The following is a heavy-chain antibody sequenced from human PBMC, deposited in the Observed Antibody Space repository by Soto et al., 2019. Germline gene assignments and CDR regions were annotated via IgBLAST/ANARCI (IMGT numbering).Heavy chain of an antibody. CDR2: MNPSNGNT. CDR1: GCTFTNYD. J-gene: IGHJ4*02. V-gene: IGHV1-8*01. Sequence: GSSVKVSCKASGCTFTNYDINWVRQATGQGLEWMGWMNPSNGNTGYAQKFQGRVTMTRDTSISTAYMGLISLTSADTAVYSCARFCRLQRPTIDYCAQGALVTVSS. CDR3: ARFCRLQRPTIDY. D-gene: IGHD1-26*01.